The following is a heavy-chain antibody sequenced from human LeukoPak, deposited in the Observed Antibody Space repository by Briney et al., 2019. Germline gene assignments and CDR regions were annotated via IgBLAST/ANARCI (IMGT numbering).Heavy chain of an antibody. CDR2: ISYDGSNK. V-gene: IGHV3-30-3*01. D-gene: IGHD6-13*01. CDR3: ARDREAAGKRAYYYGMDV. J-gene: IGHJ6*02. Sequence: PGGSLRLCCAASGFTFSSYAMHWVRQAPGKGLEWVAVISYDGSNKYYADSVKGRFTISRDNSKNTLYLQMNSLRAEDTAVYYCARDREAAGKRAYYYGMDVWGQGTTVTVSS. CDR1: GFTFSSYA.